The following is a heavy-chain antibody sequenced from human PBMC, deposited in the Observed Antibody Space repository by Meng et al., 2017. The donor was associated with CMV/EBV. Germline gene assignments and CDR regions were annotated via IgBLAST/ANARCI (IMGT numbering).Heavy chain of an antibody. CDR1: GYTFTNYG. CDR2: ISGYNGNI. D-gene: IGHD4-11*01. J-gene: IGHJ5*02. Sequence: ASVKVSCKASGYTFTNYGVSWVRQAPGQGLEWMGWISGYNGNINYAQKFQGRVTMTTDTSTSTAYMELRSLRSDDTAVYYCARTGGLHYRFAYDWFDPWGQGTLVTVSS. CDR3: ARTGGLHYRFAYDWFDP. V-gene: IGHV1-18*01.